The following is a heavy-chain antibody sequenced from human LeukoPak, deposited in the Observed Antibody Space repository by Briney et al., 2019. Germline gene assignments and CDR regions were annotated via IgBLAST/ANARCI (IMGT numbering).Heavy chain of an antibody. Sequence: GGSLRLSCAASGFTFSDYYMSWIRQAPGKGLEWVSYISSSGSTIYYADSVKGRFTISRDNAKNSLYLQMNSLRAEDTAVYYCARVRYYDFWSGYYDAFDIWGQGTMVTVSS. CDR1: GFTFSDYY. CDR3: ARVRYYDFWSGYYDAFDI. J-gene: IGHJ3*02. D-gene: IGHD3-3*01. CDR2: ISSSGSTI. V-gene: IGHV3-11*04.